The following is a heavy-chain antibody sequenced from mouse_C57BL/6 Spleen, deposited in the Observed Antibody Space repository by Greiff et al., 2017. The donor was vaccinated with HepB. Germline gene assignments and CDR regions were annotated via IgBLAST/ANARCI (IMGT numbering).Heavy chain of an antibody. CDR3: ARGAYDYPYYAMDY. CDR1: GFTFSDYY. CDR2: INYDGSST. J-gene: IGHJ4*01. Sequence: DVKLVESEGGLVQPGSSMKLSCTASGFTFSDYYMAWVRQVPEKGLEWVANINYDGSSTYYLDSLKSRFIISRDNAKNILYLQMSSLKSEDTATYYCARGAYDYPYYAMDYWGQGTSVTVSS. V-gene: IGHV5-16*01. D-gene: IGHD2-4*01.